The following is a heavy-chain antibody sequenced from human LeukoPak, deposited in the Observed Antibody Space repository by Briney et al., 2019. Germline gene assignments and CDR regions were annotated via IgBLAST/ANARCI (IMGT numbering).Heavy chain of an antibody. D-gene: IGHD3/OR15-3a*01. CDR3: ARSTDFWNGYYYNWFDP. Sequence: GESLKISCKGSGYSFTSYWIAWVRQMPGKGLEWMGIIYSGDSDTIYSPSFEGQVTISADKSISTAYLQWTSLKASDTAMYYCARSTDFWNGYYYNWFDPWGQGTLVTVSS. CDR2: IYSGDSDT. V-gene: IGHV5-51*01. CDR1: GYSFTSYW. J-gene: IGHJ5*02.